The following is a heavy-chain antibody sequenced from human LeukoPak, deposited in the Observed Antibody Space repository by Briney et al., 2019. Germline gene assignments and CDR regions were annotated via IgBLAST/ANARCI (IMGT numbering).Heavy chain of an antibody. CDR2: INPSDHNT. Sequence: ASVKVSCKASGYTFTSYFMHWVRQAPGQGLEWMGVINPSDHNTVYAQKFQGRVTVTRDTSTSTVHMELSGLRSEDTAVYYCARDQEGFDYWGQGTLVTVSS. J-gene: IGHJ4*02. CDR3: ARDQEGFDY. V-gene: IGHV1-46*01. CDR1: GYTFTSYF.